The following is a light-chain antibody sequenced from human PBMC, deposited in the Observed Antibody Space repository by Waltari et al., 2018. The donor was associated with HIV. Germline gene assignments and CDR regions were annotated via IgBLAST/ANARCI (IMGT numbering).Light chain of an antibody. CDR2: ANS. V-gene: IGLV1-40*01. Sequence: QSVLTQPPSVSGAPGQRVTISCTGSNSNIGAGYDVHWYQQLPGTAPKLVIYANSNRPSGAPDRFSGSKSGTSASLAITGLQADDEADYYCQSYDSSLSGFYVFGTGTKVTVL. J-gene: IGLJ1*01. CDR1: NSNIGAGYD. CDR3: QSYDSSLSGFYV.